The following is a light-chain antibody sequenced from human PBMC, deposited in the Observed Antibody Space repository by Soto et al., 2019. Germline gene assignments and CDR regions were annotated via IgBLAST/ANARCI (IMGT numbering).Light chain of an antibody. Sequence: SYVLTQPPSVSVAPGKTARITCGGNNIGSKSVHWYQQKPGQAPVLVIYYDSDRPSGIPERFSGSNSGNTATLTISRVEAGDEADYYCQVWDSSSDHHAVFGGGTQLTVL. CDR2: YDS. CDR3: QVWDSSSDHHAV. V-gene: IGLV3-21*04. J-gene: IGLJ7*01. CDR1: NIGSKS.